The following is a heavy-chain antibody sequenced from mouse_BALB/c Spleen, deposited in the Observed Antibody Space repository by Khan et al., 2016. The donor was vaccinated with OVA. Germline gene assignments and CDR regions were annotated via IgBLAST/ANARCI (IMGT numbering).Heavy chain of an antibody. J-gene: IGHJ2*01. D-gene: IGHD4-1*01. CDR1: GFTFSSFG. Sequence: EVELVESGGGLVQPGGSRKLSCAASGFTFSSFGMHWVRQAPEKGLEWVAYINSGSTTIYYADPVKGRFTISRDNPKNTLFLQMTSLRSEDTAMYYCTRGNWAYWGQGTMLTVSS. CDR3: TRGNWAY. CDR2: INSGSTTI. V-gene: IGHV5-17*02.